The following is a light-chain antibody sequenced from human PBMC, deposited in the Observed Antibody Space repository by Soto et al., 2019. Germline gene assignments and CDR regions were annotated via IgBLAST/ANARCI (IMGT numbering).Light chain of an antibody. CDR1: SSDVGSYNL. CDR2: EGS. Sequence: QSALTQPASVSGSPEQSITISCTGTSSDVGSYNLVSWYQQHPGKAPKLMIYEGSKRPSGVSNRFSGSKSGNTASLTISGLQAEDEADYYCCSYAGSSTSVFGTGTKLTVL. CDR3: CSYAGSSTSV. V-gene: IGLV2-23*01. J-gene: IGLJ1*01.